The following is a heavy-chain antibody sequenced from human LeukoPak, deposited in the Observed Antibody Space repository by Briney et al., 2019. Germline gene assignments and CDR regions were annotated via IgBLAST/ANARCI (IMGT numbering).Heavy chain of an antibody. V-gene: IGHV1-18*01. CDR2: ISAYNGNT. Sequence: ASVKVSCKASGYTFTSYGISWVRQAPGQGLEWMGWISAYNGNTNHAQKLQGRVTMTTDTSTSTAYMELRSLRSDDTAVYYCARARGGGSNPNLNDYWGQGTLVTVSS. J-gene: IGHJ4*02. D-gene: IGHD2-15*01. CDR1: GYTFTSYG. CDR3: ARARGGGSNPNLNDY.